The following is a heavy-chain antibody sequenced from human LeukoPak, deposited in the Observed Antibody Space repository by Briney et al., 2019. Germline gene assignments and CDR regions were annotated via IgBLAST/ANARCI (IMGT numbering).Heavy chain of an antibody. CDR3: AKGVRFLEWSPFDY. Sequence: PGGSLRLSCAASGFTFSSYGMHWVRQAPGKGLEWVAFIRYDGSNKYYADSVKGRFTIYRDNSKNTLYLQMNSLRAEDTAVYYCAKGVRFLEWSPFDYWGQGTLVTVSS. CDR1: GFTFSSYG. V-gene: IGHV3-30*02. J-gene: IGHJ4*02. D-gene: IGHD3-3*01. CDR2: IRYDGSNK.